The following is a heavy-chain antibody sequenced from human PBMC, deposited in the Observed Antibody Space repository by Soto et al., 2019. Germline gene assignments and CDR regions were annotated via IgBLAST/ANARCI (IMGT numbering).Heavy chain of an antibody. V-gene: IGHV3-21*01. J-gene: IGHJ3*02. Sequence: EVQLVESGGGLVKPGGSLRLSCEVSGFSLINYNMNWVRQAPGKGLEWVSYISLIGTYISYADSVKGRFTISRDNAKNLLYLQMDSLRVEDTAVYYCAIRGSEVTTGGGALDIWGQGTMVTVSS. CDR1: GFSLINYN. D-gene: IGHD4-17*01. CDR3: AIRGSEVTTGGGALDI. CDR2: ISLIGTYI.